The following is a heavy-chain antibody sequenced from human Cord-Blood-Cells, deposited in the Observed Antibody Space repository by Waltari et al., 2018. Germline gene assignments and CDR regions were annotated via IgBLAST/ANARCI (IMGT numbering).Heavy chain of an antibody. CDR3: ARRRAEYFQH. Sequence: QVQLQQWGAGLLKPSETLSLTCAVYGGSFSGYYWSWIRQPPGKGLEWIGEINHSGSTNYNPSLKSRVTISVDTSKNQFSLKLSSVTAADTAVYYCARRRAEYFQHWGQGTLVTVSS. J-gene: IGHJ1*01. CDR2: INHSGST. CDR1: GGSFSGYY. V-gene: IGHV4-34*01.